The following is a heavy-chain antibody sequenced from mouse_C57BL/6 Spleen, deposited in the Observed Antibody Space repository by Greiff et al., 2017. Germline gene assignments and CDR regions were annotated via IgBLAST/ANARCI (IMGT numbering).Heavy chain of an antibody. Sequence: QVQLQQSGAELARPGASVKLSCKASGYTFTSYGISWVKQRTGQGLEWIGEIYPRSGNTYYNEKFKGKATLTADKSSRTAYMELRSLTSEDSAVYFCARGRYDYDYAMDYWGQGTSVTVSS. D-gene: IGHD2-4*01. CDR3: ARGRYDYDYAMDY. V-gene: IGHV1-81*01. CDR2: IYPRSGNT. CDR1: GYTFTSYG. J-gene: IGHJ4*01.